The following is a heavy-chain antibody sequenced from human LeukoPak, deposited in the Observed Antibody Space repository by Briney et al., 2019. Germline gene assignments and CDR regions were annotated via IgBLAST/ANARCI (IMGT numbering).Heavy chain of an antibody. CDR2: IYYSGST. CDR3: ASFQVLGTKVGFDY. CDR1: GGSISSGGYY. J-gene: IGHJ4*02. Sequence: PSETLSLTCTVSGGSISSGGYYWSWIRQHPGKGLEWIGYIYYSGSTYYNPSLKSRVTISVDTSKNQFSLKLSSVTAADTVVYYCASFQVLGTKVGFDYWGQGTLVTVSS. V-gene: IGHV4-31*03. D-gene: IGHD2-8*02.